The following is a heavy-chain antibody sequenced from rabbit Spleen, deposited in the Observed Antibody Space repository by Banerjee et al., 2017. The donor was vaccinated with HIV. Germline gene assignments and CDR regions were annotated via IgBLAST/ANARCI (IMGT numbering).Heavy chain of an antibody. Sequence: QEQLVESGGGLVQPEGSLTVTCTASGFSFSTSYWICWVRQAPGKGLEWIACPDGGSSADTYYASWAKGRFTFSKTSSTTVTLQVTSLTVADTATYFCVREVAAKFSLWGPGTLVTVS. CDR2: PDGGSSADT. CDR1: GFSFSTSYW. D-gene: IGHD4-1*01. V-gene: IGHV1S45*01. CDR3: VREVAAKFSL. J-gene: IGHJ4*01.